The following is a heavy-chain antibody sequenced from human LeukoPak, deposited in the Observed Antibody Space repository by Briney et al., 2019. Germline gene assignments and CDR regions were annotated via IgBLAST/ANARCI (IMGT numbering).Heavy chain of an antibody. Sequence: GGSLRLSCAASGLTFSSHWMHWVRQAPGKGLVWVSRISTDGYTTDYADFVQGRFTASRDNTKNTWSLEMNSLRAEDTAVYYCAKQGFGCWGQGTLVTVSS. CDR1: GLTFSSHW. CDR3: AKQGFGC. V-gene: IGHV3-74*01. J-gene: IGHJ4*02. D-gene: IGHD1/OR15-1a*01. CDR2: ISTDGYTT.